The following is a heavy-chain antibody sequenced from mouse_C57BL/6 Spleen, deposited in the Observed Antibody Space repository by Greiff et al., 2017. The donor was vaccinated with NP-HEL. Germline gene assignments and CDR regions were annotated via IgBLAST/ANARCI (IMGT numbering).Heavy chain of an antibody. CDR2: INPSSGYT. Sequence: VQLQQSGAELAKPGASVKLSCKASGYTFTSYWMHWVKQRPGQGLEWIGYINPSSGYTKYNQKFKDKATLTADKSSSTAYMQLSSLTYEDSAVYYCSRSSYDGYYWFAYWGQGTLVTVSA. CDR3: SRSSYDGYYWFAY. J-gene: IGHJ3*01. V-gene: IGHV1-7*01. CDR1: GYTFTSYW. D-gene: IGHD2-3*01.